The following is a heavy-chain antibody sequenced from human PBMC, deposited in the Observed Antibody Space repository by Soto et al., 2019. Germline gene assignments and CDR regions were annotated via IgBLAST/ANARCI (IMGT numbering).Heavy chain of an antibody. Sequence: GGSPRLSCAASGFTFSSYAMSWVRQAPGKGLEWVSAISGSGGSTYYADSVKGRFTISRDNSKNTLYLQMNSLRGDDTAVYYCARAGYSSSWNWFDPWGQGTQVTVSS. CDR3: ARAGYSSSWNWFDP. CDR2: ISGSGGST. J-gene: IGHJ5*02. CDR1: GFTFSSYA. D-gene: IGHD6-13*01. V-gene: IGHV3-23*01.